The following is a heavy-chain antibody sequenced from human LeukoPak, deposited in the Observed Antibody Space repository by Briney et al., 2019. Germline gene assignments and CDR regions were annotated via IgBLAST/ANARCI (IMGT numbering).Heavy chain of an antibody. CDR1: GFTFSSYS. Sequence: PGGSLRLSCAASGFTFSSYSMNWVRQAPGKGLEWVSSISSSSSYIYYADSVKGRFTISRDNAKNSLYLQMNSLRAEDTAVYYCARDFRGYYYYYMDVWGKGTTVTVSS. CDR2: ISSSSSYI. CDR3: ARDFRGYYYYYMDV. V-gene: IGHV3-21*01. J-gene: IGHJ6*03.